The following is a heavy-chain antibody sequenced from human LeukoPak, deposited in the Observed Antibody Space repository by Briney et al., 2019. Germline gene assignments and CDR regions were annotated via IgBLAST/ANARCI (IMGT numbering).Heavy chain of an antibody. V-gene: IGHV3-21*01. Sequence: GGSLRLSCAASGFTFSSYSMNWVRQAPGKGLEWVSSISSSSSYIYYADSVKGRFTISRDNAKNSLYLQMNSLRAEDTAVYYCARDRHRGGAIPDYWGQGTLVTVSS. J-gene: IGHJ4*02. CDR1: GFTFSSYS. D-gene: IGHD2-21*01. CDR3: ARDRHRGGAIPDY. CDR2: ISSSSSYI.